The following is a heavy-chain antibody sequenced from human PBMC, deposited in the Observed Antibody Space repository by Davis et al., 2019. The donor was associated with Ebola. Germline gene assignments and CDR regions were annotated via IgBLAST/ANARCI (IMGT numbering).Heavy chain of an antibody. V-gene: IGHV4-39*07. CDR1: GGSISSSSYY. CDR2: IYYSGST. J-gene: IGHJ4*02. Sequence: PSETLSLTCTVSGGSISSSSYYWGWIRQPPGKGLEWIGSIYYSGSTYYNPSLKSRVTISVDTSKNQFSLKLSSVTAADTAVYYCARGWDVVVPAALDYWGQGTLVTVSS. CDR3: ARGWDVVVPAALDY. D-gene: IGHD2-2*01.